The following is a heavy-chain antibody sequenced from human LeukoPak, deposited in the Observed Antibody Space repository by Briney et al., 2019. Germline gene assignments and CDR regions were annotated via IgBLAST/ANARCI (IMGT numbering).Heavy chain of an antibody. CDR3: ARGLSNYYGSGHRKPRPYYFDY. D-gene: IGHD3-10*01. CDR2: INPNSGGT. CDR1: GYTFTGYY. V-gene: IGHV1-2*02. Sequence: ASVKVSCKASGYTFTGYYMHWVRQAPGQGLEWMGWINPNSGGTDYAQKFQGRVTMTRDTSISTAYMELSRLRSDDTAVYYCARGLSNYYGSGHRKPRPYYFDYWGQGTLVTVSS. J-gene: IGHJ4*02.